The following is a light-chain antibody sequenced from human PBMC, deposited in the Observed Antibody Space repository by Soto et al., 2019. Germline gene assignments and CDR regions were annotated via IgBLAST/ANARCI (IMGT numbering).Light chain of an antibody. CDR2: DTF. J-gene: IGKJ4*01. V-gene: IGKV3-11*01. Sequence: EIVLTQSPATLSLSPGTGATLSCRASQIVTSSLAWYQQRPGQAPRLLIYDTFTRATGIPARFSAKGAGTDFTLTISSLEPEDFATYYCQQANNFPPAFGGGTKVEIK. CDR1: QIVTSS. CDR3: QQANNFPPA.